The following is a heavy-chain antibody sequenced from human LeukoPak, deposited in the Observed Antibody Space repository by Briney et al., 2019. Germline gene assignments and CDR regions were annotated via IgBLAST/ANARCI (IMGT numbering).Heavy chain of an antibody. CDR2: INWNGGST. D-gene: IGHD5-12*01. J-gene: IGHJ4*02. CDR3: ARRIVATIKGRGYYFDY. CDR1: GFTFDDCG. V-gene: IGHV3-20*04. Sequence: GGSLRLSCAASGFTFDDCGMSWVRQAPGKGLEWVSGINWNGGSTVYADAVKGRFTISRDNAKNSLYLQMNSLRAEDTALSYCARRIVATIKGRGYYFDYWGQGTLVTVSS.